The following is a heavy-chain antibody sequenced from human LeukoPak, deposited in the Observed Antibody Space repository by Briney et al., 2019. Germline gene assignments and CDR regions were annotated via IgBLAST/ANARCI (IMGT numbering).Heavy chain of an antibody. J-gene: IGHJ3*02. V-gene: IGHV3-73*01. CDR1: GFTFSGSA. CDR2: IRSKANSYAT. CDR3: TRRGSSGSSDAFDI. Sequence: AGGSLRLSCAASGFTFSGSAMHWVRQASGKGLEWVGRIRSKANSYATAYAASVKGRFTISRDDSKNTAYLQMNSLKTEDTAVYYCTRRGSSGSSDAFDIWGQGTMVTVSS. D-gene: IGHD6-19*01.